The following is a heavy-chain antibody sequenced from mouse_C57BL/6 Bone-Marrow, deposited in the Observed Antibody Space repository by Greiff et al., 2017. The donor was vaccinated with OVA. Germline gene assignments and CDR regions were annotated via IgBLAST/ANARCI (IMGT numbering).Heavy chain of an antibody. J-gene: IGHJ4*01. CDR1: GYTFTSYW. Sequence: VKLQQPGAELVKPGASVKMSCKASGYTFTSYWITWVKQRPGQGLEWIGDIYPGSGSTNYNEKFKSKATLTVDTSSSTAYMQLSSLTSEDSAVYYCARPYDYDGAMDYWGQGTSVTVSS. D-gene: IGHD2-4*01. CDR2: IYPGSGST. CDR3: ARPYDYDGAMDY. V-gene: IGHV1-55*01.